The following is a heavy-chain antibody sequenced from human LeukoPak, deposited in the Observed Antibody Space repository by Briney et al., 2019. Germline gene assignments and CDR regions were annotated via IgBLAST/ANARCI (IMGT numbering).Heavy chain of an antibody. Sequence: GGSLRLSCAASGFTFSSYEMNWVRQAPGRGLEWVANIKHDGSEESYVDSVEGRFTISRDNDKNSLYLQMNSLRAEDTALYYCARPSGFYSSYFSWNFWGQGTLVTVSS. J-gene: IGHJ4*02. CDR3: ARPSGFYSSYFSWNF. CDR1: GFTFSSYE. V-gene: IGHV3-7*04. CDR2: IKHDGSEE. D-gene: IGHD6-13*01.